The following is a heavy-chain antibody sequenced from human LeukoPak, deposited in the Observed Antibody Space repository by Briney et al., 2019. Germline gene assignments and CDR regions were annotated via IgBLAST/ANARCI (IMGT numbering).Heavy chain of an antibody. V-gene: IGHV1-18*01. D-gene: IGHD3-3*01. Sequence: ASVKVSCKAYGYTFASYGISWVRQAPGQGLEWMGWISAYNGNTNYAQKLQGRVTMTTDTSTSTAYMELRSLRSDDTAVYYCARDSTIFGVVGEEYNWFHPWGQGTLVTVSS. CDR1: GYTFASYG. CDR2: ISAYNGNT. CDR3: ARDSTIFGVVGEEYNWFHP. J-gene: IGHJ5*02.